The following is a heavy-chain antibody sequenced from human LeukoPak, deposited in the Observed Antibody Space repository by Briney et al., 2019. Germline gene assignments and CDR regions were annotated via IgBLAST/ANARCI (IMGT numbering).Heavy chain of an antibody. CDR2: IYPGDSDT. Sequence: GESLKISCRSSGYKFTNYWIDWVRQMPGKGLELMGIIYPGDSDTRYSPSFEGPVTISADKAISTAYLQWSSLKASDTAMYYCARQFGASGSYNAPFDYGGQGTLVTVSS. V-gene: IGHV5-51*01. J-gene: IGHJ4*02. D-gene: IGHD1-14*01. CDR1: GYKFTNYW. CDR3: ARQFGASGSYNAPFDY.